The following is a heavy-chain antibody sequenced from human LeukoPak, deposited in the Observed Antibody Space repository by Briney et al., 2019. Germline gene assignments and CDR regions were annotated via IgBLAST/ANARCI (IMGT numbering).Heavy chain of an antibody. CDR2: ISRSSTYI. Sequence: GGSLRLSCAASGFTFSTYSMNWVRQAPGKGLEWVSSISRSSTYIYYADSVKGRFTISRDNAKNSLYLQMNNLRVEDTAVYYCASGVVVVAATSMRDYWGQGTLVTVSS. V-gene: IGHV3-21*01. J-gene: IGHJ4*02. CDR1: GFTFSTYS. CDR3: ASGVVVVAATSMRDY. D-gene: IGHD2-15*01.